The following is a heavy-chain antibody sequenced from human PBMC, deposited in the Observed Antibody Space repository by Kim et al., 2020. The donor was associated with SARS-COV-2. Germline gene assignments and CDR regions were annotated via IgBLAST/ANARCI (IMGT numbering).Heavy chain of an antibody. CDR1: GFTFNTYA. D-gene: IGHD5-18*01. V-gene: IGHV3-23*01. Sequence: GGSLRLSCAASGFTFNTYAMSWVRQAPGKGLEWVSAVTGSASSTYYADSVKGRFTSSSDNSKNTLYLQMNNLRAEDTAGYLCARDRLDTFGYTYGYTLYYFEYWGQGTLVTVSS. CDR3: ARDRLDTFGYTYGYTLYYFEY. CDR2: VTGSASST. J-gene: IGHJ4*02.